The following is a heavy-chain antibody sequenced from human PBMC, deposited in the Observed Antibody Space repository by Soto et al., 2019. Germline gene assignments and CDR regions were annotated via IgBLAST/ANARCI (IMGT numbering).Heavy chain of an antibody. CDR1: GGTFSSYT. D-gene: IGHD6-19*01. V-gene: IGHV1-69*02. Sequence: QVQLVQSGAEVKKPGSSVKVSCKASGGTFSSYTISWVRQAPGQGLEWMGRIIPILGIANYAQKFQGRVPITADKSTSTAYMELSSLRSEDTAVYYCARGQTVAGTNYWGQGTLVTVSS. CDR2: IIPILGIA. CDR3: ARGQTVAGTNY. J-gene: IGHJ4*02.